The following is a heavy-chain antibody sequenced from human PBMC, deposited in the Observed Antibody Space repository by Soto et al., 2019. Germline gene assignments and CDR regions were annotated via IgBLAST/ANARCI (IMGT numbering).Heavy chain of an antibody. J-gene: IGHJ4*02. Sequence: GGSLRLSCVASGFTFSSYALNWVRQAPGRGLEWVSAIGGSGGTTYYADSVKGRFTISRDNSKNTVFLQMNSLRDEDTTVYYCARGMVYGENHYDYWRQGILVGVSS. CDR1: GFTFSSYA. D-gene: IGHD4-17*01. CDR2: IGGSGGTT. V-gene: IGHV3-23*01. CDR3: ARGMVYGENHYDY.